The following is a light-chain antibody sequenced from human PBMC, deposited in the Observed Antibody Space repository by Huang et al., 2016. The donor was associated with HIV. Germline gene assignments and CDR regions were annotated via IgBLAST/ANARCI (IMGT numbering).Light chain of an antibody. CDR3: QQYGSSSWT. CDR1: QSVSGRY. Sequence: EIVLTQSPGTLSLSPGGRATLSCRASQSVSGRYLAWYQQKPGPAPRLLIYVASNRATGIPDRFSGSGSGTDFTLTISRLEPEDFAVYYCQQYGSSSWTFGQGTKVEIK. CDR2: VAS. J-gene: IGKJ1*01. V-gene: IGKV3-20*01.